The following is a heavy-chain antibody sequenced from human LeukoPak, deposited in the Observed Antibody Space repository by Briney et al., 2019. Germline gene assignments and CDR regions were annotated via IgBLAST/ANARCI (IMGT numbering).Heavy chain of an antibody. CDR2: ISGSGGST. J-gene: IGHJ4*02. CDR1: GFTFSSYA. D-gene: IGHD3-22*01. CDR3: AKPRLTYYYDSSGYTPPGD. V-gene: IGHV3-23*01. Sequence: GGSLRLSCAASGFTFSSYAMSWVRQAPGKGLEWVSAISGSGGSTYYADSVKGRFTISRDNSKNTLYLQMNSLRAEDTAVYYCAKPRLTYYYDSSGYTPPGDWGQGTLVTVSS.